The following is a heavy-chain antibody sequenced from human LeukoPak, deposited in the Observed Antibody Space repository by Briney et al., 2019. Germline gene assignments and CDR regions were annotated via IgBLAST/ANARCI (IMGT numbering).Heavy chain of an antibody. Sequence: SETLSLTCAVSGASMSRDNWWSWVRQSPGKGLEWIGEIHHTWSPNYNPSFKTRVTISVDKSKNQLSLKLSSVTAADTAVYYCARWGRSFSGDWFDPWGQGTLVTVSS. CDR2: IHHTWSP. CDR3: ARWGRSFSGDWFDP. CDR1: GASMSRDNW. D-gene: IGHD1-26*01. J-gene: IGHJ5*02. V-gene: IGHV4-4*02.